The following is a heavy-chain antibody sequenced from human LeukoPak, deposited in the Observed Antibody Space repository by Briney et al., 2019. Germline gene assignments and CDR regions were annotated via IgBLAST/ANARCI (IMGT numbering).Heavy chain of an antibody. CDR3: VGLRGVIRDY. J-gene: IGHJ4*02. CDR1: GGSISSSSYY. D-gene: IGHD3-10*01. V-gene: IGHV4-39*07. Sequence: SETLSLTCTVSGGSISSSSYYWGWIRQPPGKGLEWIGSIYYSGSTYYNPSLKSRVTISVDTSKNQFSLKLSSVTAADTAVYYCVGLRGVIRDYWGQGTLVTVSS. CDR2: IYYSGST.